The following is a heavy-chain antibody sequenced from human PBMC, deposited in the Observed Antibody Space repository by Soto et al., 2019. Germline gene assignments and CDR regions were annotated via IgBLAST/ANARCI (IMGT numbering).Heavy chain of an antibody. CDR2: INAMVDKA. CDR3: ARDSPIGSVYSGYDAIDH. CDR1: GYTFTSYA. D-gene: IGHD5-12*01. J-gene: IGHJ4*02. Sequence: ASVKVSCKASGYTFTSYAMHWVRQAPGQRLEWMGRINAMVDKAEYSQKFQGRVTITTDKSTITVYMELSSLRSEDTAVYYCARDSPIGSVYSGYDAIDHWGQGTLVTVSS. V-gene: IGHV1-3*01.